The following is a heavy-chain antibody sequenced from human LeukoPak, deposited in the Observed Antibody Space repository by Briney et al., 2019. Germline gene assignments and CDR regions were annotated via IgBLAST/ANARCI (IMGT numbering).Heavy chain of an antibody. V-gene: IGHV4-39*01. CDR3: ARWHSSSSG. CDR2: IYYSGST. CDR1: GGSISSSSYY. J-gene: IGHJ4*02. Sequence: SETLSLTCTVSGGSISSSSYYWGWIRQPPGKGLEWIGSIYYSGSTYYNPSLKSRVTISVDTSKNQFSLKLSSVTAADTAVYYCARWHSSSSGWGQGTLVTVSS. D-gene: IGHD6-6*01.